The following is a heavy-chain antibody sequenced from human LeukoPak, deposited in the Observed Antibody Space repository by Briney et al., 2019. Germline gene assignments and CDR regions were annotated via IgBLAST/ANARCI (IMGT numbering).Heavy chain of an antibody. CDR1: GFTFRSDA. J-gene: IGHJ4*02. V-gene: IGHV3-23*01. CDR2: VSGTSVTS. D-gene: IGHD3-22*01. Sequence: GGSLRLSCEASGFTFRSDAMTWVRQAPGKRLEWVSVVSGTSVTSYSADSVKGRFTISRDNSKNTLYLQMNSLRAEDTAVYYCAKGDSSGYYYFDYWGQGTLVTVSS. CDR3: AKGDSSGYYYFDY.